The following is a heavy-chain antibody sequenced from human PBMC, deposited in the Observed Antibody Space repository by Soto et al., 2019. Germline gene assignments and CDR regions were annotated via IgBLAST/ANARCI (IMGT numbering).Heavy chain of an antibody. D-gene: IGHD6-25*01. V-gene: IGHV3-23*01. J-gene: IGHJ6*02. CDR2: ISGSGGST. CDR1: GLTFSSYA. Sequence: SGGSLRLSCAASGLTFSSYAMSWVRQAPGKGLEWVSAISGSGGSTYYADSVKGRFTISRDNSKNTLYLQMNSLRAEDTAVYYCAKDSDPVSTSSGDVWGQGTTVTVSS. CDR3: AKDSDPVSTSSGDV.